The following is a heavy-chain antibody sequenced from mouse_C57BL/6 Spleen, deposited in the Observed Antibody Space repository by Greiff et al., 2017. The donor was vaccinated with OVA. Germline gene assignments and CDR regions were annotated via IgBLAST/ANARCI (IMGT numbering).Heavy chain of an antibody. J-gene: IGHJ4*01. Sequence: QVQLKESGPGLVQPSQSLSITCTVSGFSLTSYGVHWVRQPPGKGLEWLGVIWSGGSTDYNAAFISRLSISKDNSKSQVFIKMNSLQADDTSIYYCANGNYAMDYWGQGTSVTVSS. CDR1: GFSLTSYG. V-gene: IGHV2-4*01. CDR3: ANGNYAMDY. D-gene: IGHD1-1*02. CDR2: IWSGGST.